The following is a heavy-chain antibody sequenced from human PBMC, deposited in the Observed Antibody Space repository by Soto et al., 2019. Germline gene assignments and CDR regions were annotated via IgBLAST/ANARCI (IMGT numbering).Heavy chain of an antibody. CDR2: INAGNGDT. V-gene: IGHV1-3*01. D-gene: IGHD3-10*01. CDR3: ARDGYFGSGSYYYYFDY. J-gene: IGHJ4*02. CDR1: GYTFTTYA. Sequence: ASVKVSCKASGYTFTTYAIHWVRQAPGQRLEWMGWINAGNGDTKYSQKFQGRVTFSRDTSASTAYMELSSLRSEDTAVYYCARDGYFGSGSYYYYFDYWGQGTLVTVS.